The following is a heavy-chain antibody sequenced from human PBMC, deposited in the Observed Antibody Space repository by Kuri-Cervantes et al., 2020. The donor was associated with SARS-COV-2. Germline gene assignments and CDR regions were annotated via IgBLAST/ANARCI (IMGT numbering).Heavy chain of an antibody. CDR3: AKVAIWSGYYDYYYYMDV. J-gene: IGHJ6*03. CDR2: ISYDGSNK. V-gene: IGHV3-30-3*01. Sequence: GGSLRLSCAASGFTFSSYAMHWVRQAPGKGLEWVAVISYDGSNKYYADSVKGRFTISRDNSKNTLYLQMNSLRAEDTAVYYCAKVAIWSGYYDYYYYMDVWGKGTTVTVSS. D-gene: IGHD3-3*01. CDR1: GFTFSSYA.